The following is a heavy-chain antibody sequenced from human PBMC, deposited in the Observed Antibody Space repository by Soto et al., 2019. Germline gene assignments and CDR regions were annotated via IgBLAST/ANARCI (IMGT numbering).Heavy chain of an antibody. V-gene: IGHV4-4*07. Sequence: PSETLSLTCTVSGGSISCYYWSWIRQPAGKGLEWIGRIYRSGSTNYNPSLKSRVTMSVDTSKNQFSLKLSSVTAADTAVYFCAREGGESSDGLYYFDSWGQGSLVTVSS. D-gene: IGHD3-16*01. CDR2: IYRSGST. J-gene: IGHJ4*02. CDR1: GGSISCYY. CDR3: AREGGESSDGLYYFDS.